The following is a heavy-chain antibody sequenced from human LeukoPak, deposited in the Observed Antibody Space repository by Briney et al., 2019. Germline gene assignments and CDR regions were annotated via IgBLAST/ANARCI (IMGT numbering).Heavy chain of an antibody. J-gene: IGHJ6*02. CDR3: ARDRRMIVVVDYYGMDV. Sequence: GASVKVSCKASGYTFTGYYMHWVRQAPGQGLEWMGWINPNSGGTNYAQKFQGRVTMTRDTSISTAYMELSRLRSDDTAVYYCARDRRMIVVVDYYGMDVWGQGTTVTVSS. V-gene: IGHV1-2*02. D-gene: IGHD3-22*01. CDR2: INPNSGGT. CDR1: GYTFTGYY.